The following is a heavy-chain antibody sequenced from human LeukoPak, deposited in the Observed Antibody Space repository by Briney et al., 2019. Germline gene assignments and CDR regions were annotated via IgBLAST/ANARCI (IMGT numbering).Heavy chain of an antibody. V-gene: IGHV3-23*01. CDR2: IGGSGVST. D-gene: IGHD3-3*01. J-gene: IGHJ5*02. CDR3: AKEVEPLWSGYTWFDP. CDR1: EFKFSSYA. Sequence: GGSLRLSCVLSEFKFSSYATSWIRQAPGRGLEWVSGIGGSGVSTFYADSVKGRFTISRDNSKNTVYLQMDSLRVEDTAVYHCAKEVEPLWSGYTWFDPWGQGTLVTVSS.